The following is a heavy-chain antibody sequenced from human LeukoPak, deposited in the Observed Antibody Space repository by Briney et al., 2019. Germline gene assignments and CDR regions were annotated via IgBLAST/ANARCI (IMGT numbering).Heavy chain of an antibody. Sequence: ASVEVSCKASGYTFTSYGISWVRQAPGQGLEWMGWISAYNGNTNYAQKLQGRVTMTTDTSTSTAYMELRSLRSDDTAVYYCARDRAPRRIVATTPSFDPWGQGTLVTVSS. CDR2: ISAYNGNT. V-gene: IGHV1-18*01. CDR1: GYTFTSYG. J-gene: IGHJ5*02. D-gene: IGHD5-12*01. CDR3: ARDRAPRRIVATTPSFDP.